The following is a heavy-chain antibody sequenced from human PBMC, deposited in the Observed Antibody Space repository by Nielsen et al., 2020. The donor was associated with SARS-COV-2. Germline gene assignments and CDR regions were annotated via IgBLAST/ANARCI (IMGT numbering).Heavy chain of an antibody. D-gene: IGHD6-13*01. J-gene: IGHJ4*02. CDR2: ISYDGSNK. CDR1: GFTFSSYA. Sequence: GESLKISCAASGFTFSSYAMHWVRQAPGKGLEWVAVISYDGSNKYYADSVKGRFTISRDNSKTTLYLQMNSLRAEDTAVYYCARDCRQQLAQSDYWGQGTLVTVSS. CDR3: ARDCRQQLAQSDY. V-gene: IGHV3-30*04.